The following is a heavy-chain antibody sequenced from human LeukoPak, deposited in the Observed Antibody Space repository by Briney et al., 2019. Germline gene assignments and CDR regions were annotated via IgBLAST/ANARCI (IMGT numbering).Heavy chain of an antibody. V-gene: IGHV3-7*01. CDR1: GFTFVNYG. J-gene: IGHJ6*03. D-gene: IGHD5-18*01. CDR3: ARHTWIQLWLYHYYYMDV. Sequence: GGSLRLSCAASGFTFVNYGMHWVRQAPGKGLEWVANIKQDGSEKYYVDSVKGRFTISRDNAKNSLYLQMNSLRAEDTAVYYCARHTWIQLWLYHYYYMDVWGKGTTVTVSS. CDR2: IKQDGSEK.